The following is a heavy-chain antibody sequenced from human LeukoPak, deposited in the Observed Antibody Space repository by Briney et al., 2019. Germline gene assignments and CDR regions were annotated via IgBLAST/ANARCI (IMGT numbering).Heavy chain of an antibody. CDR1: GGSISSYY. J-gene: IGHJ4*02. D-gene: IGHD6-19*01. V-gene: IGHV4-4*08. Sequence: PSETLSLTCTVSGGSISSYYWSWIRQPPGKGLEWIGYIYTSGSTNYNPSLKSRVTMSVDTSKNQFSLKLSSVTAADTAVYYCARGYSSGWYGPYYFDYWGQGTLVTVSS. CDR3: ARGYSSGWYGPYYFDY. CDR2: IYTSGST.